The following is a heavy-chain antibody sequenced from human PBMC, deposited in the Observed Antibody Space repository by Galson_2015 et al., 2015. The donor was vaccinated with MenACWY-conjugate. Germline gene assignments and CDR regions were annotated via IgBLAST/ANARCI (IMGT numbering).Heavy chain of an antibody. Sequence: SLRLSCAASGLTFRNFGMTWVRQTPGKGLEWVSTIVTSPHRTFYADSVKGRFTVSRDDSQMYLQMNSLRAEDTAVYYCARVPRQTYDSRGYYFDSWGQGTTVTVSS. CDR2: IVTSPHRT. CDR3: ARVPRQTYDSRGYYFDS. V-gene: IGHV3-23*05. D-gene: IGHD3-22*01. J-gene: IGHJ3*01. CDR1: GLTFRNFG.